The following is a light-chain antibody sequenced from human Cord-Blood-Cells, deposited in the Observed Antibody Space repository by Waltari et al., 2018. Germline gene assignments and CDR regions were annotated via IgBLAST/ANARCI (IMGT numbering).Light chain of an antibody. CDR2: GNS. J-gene: IGLJ1*01. CDR1: HPNIRAGYY. Sequence: QSVPAQPPPGSGAPGPRGTNLLPGRHPNIRAGYYVHWYQQLPGTAPKLLIYGNSNRPSGVPDRFSGSKSGTSASLAITGLQAEDEADYYCQSYDSSLSGYVFGTGTKVTVL. CDR3: QSYDSSLSGYV. V-gene: IGLV1-40*01.